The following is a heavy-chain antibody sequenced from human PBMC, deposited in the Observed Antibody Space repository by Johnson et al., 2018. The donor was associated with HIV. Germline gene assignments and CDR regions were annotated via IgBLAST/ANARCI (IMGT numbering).Heavy chain of an antibody. CDR3: ARVSRLGNRAILSDAFDI. CDR2: ISSGGSSI. V-gene: IGHV3-48*03. CDR1: GFTFSSYE. J-gene: IGHJ3*02. D-gene: IGHD2/OR15-2a*01. Sequence: VQLVESGGGLVQPGGSLRLSCAASGFTFSSYEMNWVRQAPGKGLEWVSYISSGGSSIYYADSVRGRFPISRDNAKKSLFLQLSRLRAEDTAVYYCARVSRLGNRAILSDAFDIWGQGTMVTVSS.